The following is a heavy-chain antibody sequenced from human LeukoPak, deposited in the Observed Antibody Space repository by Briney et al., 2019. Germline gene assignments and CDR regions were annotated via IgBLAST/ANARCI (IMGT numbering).Heavy chain of an antibody. J-gene: IGHJ4*02. D-gene: IGHD3-10*01. CDR3: ARERMVRGVILGPDFDY. CDR1: GGSISSSSYY. Sequence: SETLSLTCTVSGGSISSSSYYWGWIRQPPGKGLEWIGSIYYSGSTYYNPSLKSRVTISVDTSKNQFSLKLSSVTAADTAVYYCARERMVRGVILGPDFDYWGQGTLVTVSS. V-gene: IGHV4-39*07. CDR2: IYYSGST.